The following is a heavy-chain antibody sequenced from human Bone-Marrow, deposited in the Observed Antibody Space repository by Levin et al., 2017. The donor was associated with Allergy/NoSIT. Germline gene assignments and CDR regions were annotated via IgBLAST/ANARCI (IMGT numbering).Heavy chain of an antibody. CDR3: AVFLLAYGTFDM. Sequence: SETLSLTCAVSGGSLGGYYWSWLRQPPGKGLEWLGEISHRGDTTYHPSLKSRLTISVDTFRNQFSVKLKSVTAADTAVYFCAVFLLAYGTFDMWGQGTLVTVSS. V-gene: IGHV4-34*01. CDR2: ISHRGDT. J-gene: IGHJ3*02. CDR1: GGSLGGYY. D-gene: IGHD3-3*01.